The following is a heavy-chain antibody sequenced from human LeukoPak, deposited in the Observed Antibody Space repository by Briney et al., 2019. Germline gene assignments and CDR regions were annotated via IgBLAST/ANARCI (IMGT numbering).Heavy chain of an antibody. J-gene: IGHJ4*02. D-gene: IGHD2-8*01. V-gene: IGHV3-30-3*01. CDR2: ISFDGSNK. CDR3: ASLGYCTNGVCLDY. CDR1: GFTFYSHA. Sequence: GGSLRLSCAASGFTFYSHAMVWVRQAPGKGLEWVSFISFDGSNKVHADSVMGRFTISRDNSKNTLYLQMNSLRIEDTAMYYCASLGYCTNGVCLDYWGQGTLVTVSS.